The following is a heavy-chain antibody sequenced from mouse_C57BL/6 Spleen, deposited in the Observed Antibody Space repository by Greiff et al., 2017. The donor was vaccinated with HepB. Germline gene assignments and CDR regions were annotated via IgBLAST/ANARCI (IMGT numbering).Heavy chain of an antibody. CDR3: ARSTAGYWYFDV. D-gene: IGHD5-1*01. J-gene: IGHJ1*03. Sequence: VKLQESGAELVRPGASVKLSCKASGYTFTDYYINWVKQRPGQGLEWIARIYPGSGNTYYNEKFKGKATLTAEKSSSTAYMQLSSLTSEDSAVYFCARSTAGYWYFDVWGTGTTVTVAS. CDR2: IYPGSGNT. CDR1: GYTFTDYY. V-gene: IGHV1-76*01.